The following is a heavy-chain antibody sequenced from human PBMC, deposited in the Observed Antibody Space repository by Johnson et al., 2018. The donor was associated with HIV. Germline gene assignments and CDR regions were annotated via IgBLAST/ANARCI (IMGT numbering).Heavy chain of an antibody. J-gene: IGHJ3*02. CDR3: ATGGSSWFPDAFDI. CDR1: GFTFDDYG. CDR2: ISLNSGSI. D-gene: IGHD6-13*01. V-gene: IGHV3-20*04. Sequence: EVQVVESGGGVVRPGGSLRLSCAASGFTFDDYGMSWVRQVPGKGLEWVSGISLNSGSIGYADSVKGRFTISRDNAKNSLYLQMNSLRAEDTALYYCATGGSSWFPDAFDIWGQGTMVTVSS.